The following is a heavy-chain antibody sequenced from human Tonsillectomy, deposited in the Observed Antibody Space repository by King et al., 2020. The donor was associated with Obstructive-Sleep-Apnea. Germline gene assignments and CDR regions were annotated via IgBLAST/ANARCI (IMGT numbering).Heavy chain of an antibody. CDR2: IYWNDEK. V-gene: IGHV2-5*01. Sequence: TLKESGPTLVKPTQTLTLTCSFSGFSLSTHAVGVGWIRQPPGKALEWLALIYWNDEKRFSPSLKTRLTITKDTSKNQVVLTMTNMDPVDTATYSCARVTYYGGNSGDLDYWGQGTLVTVCS. CDR1: GFSLSTHAVG. D-gene: IGHD4-23*01. J-gene: IGHJ4*02. CDR3: ARVTYYGGNSGDLDY.